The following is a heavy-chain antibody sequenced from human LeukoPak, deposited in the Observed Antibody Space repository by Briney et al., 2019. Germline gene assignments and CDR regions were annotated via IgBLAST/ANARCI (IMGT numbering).Heavy chain of an antibody. Sequence: GGSLRLSCAASGFNFSDYYMSWIRQAPGKGLEWVSSISSSSSYIYYADSVKGRFTISRDNAKNSLYLQMNSLRAEDTAVYYCARTRLKVGWSDYWGQGTLVTVSS. CDR2: ISSSSSYI. CDR3: ARTRLKVGWSDY. J-gene: IGHJ4*02. CDR1: GFNFSDYY. V-gene: IGHV3-11*06. D-gene: IGHD6-19*01.